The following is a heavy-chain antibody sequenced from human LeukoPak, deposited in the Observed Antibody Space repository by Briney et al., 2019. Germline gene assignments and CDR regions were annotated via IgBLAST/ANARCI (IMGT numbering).Heavy chain of an antibody. J-gene: IGHJ3*02. CDR2: IYHSGST. D-gene: IGHD3-22*01. CDR1: GGSISSSNW. Sequence: SETLSLTCAVSGGSISSSNWWSWVRQPPGKGLEWIGEIYHSGSTNYNPSLKSRVTISVDKSKNQFSLKLSSVTAADTAVYYCAGDGITMIVGAFDIWGQGTMVTVSS. V-gene: IGHV4-4*02. CDR3: AGDGITMIVGAFDI.